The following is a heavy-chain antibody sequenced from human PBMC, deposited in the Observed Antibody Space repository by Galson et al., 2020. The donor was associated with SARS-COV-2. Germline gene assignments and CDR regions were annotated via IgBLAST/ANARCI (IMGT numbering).Heavy chain of an antibody. CDR2: IYSGGTR. CDR3: ARKTCRGACFAGYYFDY. CDR1: GFSVSTNY. D-gene: IGHD2-21*01. J-gene: IGHJ4*02. V-gene: IGHV3-53*01. Sequence: GGSLRLSCAASGFSVSTNYMNWVRQAPGKGLEWVSVIYSGGTRYYAASVKGRFTVSRDNSKNTLYLQMSSLRVEDTALYYCARKTCRGACFAGYYFDYWGQGTLVTVSS.